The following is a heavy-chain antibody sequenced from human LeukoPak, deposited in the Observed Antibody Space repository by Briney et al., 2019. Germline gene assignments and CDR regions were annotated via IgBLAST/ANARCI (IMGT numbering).Heavy chain of an antibody. CDR3: ARVNGPWAMDV. D-gene: IGHD7-27*01. CDR1: GGSISNYY. Sequence: SETLSLTCTVSGGSISNYYWSWIRQPPGKGLEWIGYIYYSGSTNYNPSLKSRVTISVDTSKNQFSLKLSSVTAADTAVYYCARVNGPWAMDVWGQGTTVTVSS. V-gene: IGHV4-59*01. J-gene: IGHJ6*02. CDR2: IYYSGST.